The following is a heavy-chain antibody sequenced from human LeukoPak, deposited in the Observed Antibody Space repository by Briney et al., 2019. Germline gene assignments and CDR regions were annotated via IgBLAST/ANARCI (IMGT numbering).Heavy chain of an antibody. D-gene: IGHD6-13*01. CDR1: GFTFSSYW. J-gene: IGHJ5*02. CDR2: IKQDGSEK. Sequence: PGGSLRLSCAASGFTFSSYWMSWVRQAPGKGLEWVANIKQDGSEKYYVDSVRGRFTISRDNAKNTLYLQMNSLTAEDTAVYYCARGSRSSWYGNWFDPWGQGNLVTVSS. CDR3: ARGSRSSWYGNWFDP. V-gene: IGHV3-7*01.